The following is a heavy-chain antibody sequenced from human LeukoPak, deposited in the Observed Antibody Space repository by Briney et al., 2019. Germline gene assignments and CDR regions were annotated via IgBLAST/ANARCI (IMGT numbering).Heavy chain of an antibody. D-gene: IGHD6-19*01. CDR1: GLTFSSYS. CDR3: AKTHSSGWLFGY. J-gene: IGHJ4*02. CDR2: ISSSSRYI. V-gene: IGHV3-21*04. Sequence: GGSLRLSCAASGLTFSSYSMNWVRQAPGKGLEWVSSISSSSRYIYYADSVKGRFTISRDNSKNTLYLQMNSLRAEDTAVYYCAKTHSSGWLFGYWGLGTLVTVSS.